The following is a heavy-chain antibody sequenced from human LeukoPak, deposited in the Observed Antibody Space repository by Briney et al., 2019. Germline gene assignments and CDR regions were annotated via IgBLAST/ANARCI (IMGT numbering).Heavy chain of an antibody. D-gene: IGHD3-16*01. Sequence: GGSLGLSCAASGFTFSSNAMHWVRQAPGKGLEWVAVISYDGSNKYYADSVKGRFTISRDNSKSTLYLQMNSLRAEDTAVYYCARDGVYGMDVWGKGTTVTVSS. V-gene: IGHV3-30*04. CDR2: ISYDGSNK. CDR1: GFTFSSNA. CDR3: ARDGVYGMDV. J-gene: IGHJ6*04.